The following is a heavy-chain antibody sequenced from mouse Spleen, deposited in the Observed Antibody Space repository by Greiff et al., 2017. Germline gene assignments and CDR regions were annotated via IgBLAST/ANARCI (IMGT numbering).Heavy chain of an antibody. CDR3: ARDYYGSSPDWYFDV. CDR1: GYAFSSYW. D-gene: IGHD1-1*01. CDR2: IYPGDGDT. Sequence: QVQLKESGAELVKPGASVKISCKASGYAFSSYWMNWVKQRPGKGLEWIGQIYPGDGDTNYNGKFKGKATLTADKSSSTAYMQLSSLTSEDSAVYFCARDYYGSSPDWYFDVWGTGTTVTVSS. V-gene: IGHV1-80*01. J-gene: IGHJ1*03.